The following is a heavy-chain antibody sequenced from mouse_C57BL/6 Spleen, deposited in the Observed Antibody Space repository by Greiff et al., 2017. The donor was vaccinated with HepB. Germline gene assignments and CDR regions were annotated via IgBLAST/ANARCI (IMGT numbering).Heavy chain of an antibody. CDR2: IYPGSGST. CDR1: GYTFTSYW. J-gene: IGHJ4*01. Sequence: QVQLQQSGAELVKPGASVKMSCKASGYTFTSYWITWVKQRPGQGLEWIGDIYPGSGSTNYNEKFKSKATLTVDTSSSTAYMQLSSLTSEDSAVYYWARTYYKEGYAMDYWGQGTSVTVSS. V-gene: IGHV1-55*01. D-gene: IGHD2-12*01. CDR3: ARTYYKEGYAMDY.